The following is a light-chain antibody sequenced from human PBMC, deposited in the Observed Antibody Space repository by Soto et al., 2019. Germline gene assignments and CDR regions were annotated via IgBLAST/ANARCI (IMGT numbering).Light chain of an antibody. CDR1: QSVSSN. J-gene: IGKJ2*01. CDR3: QQYNNWRT. CDR2: GAS. Sequence: EIVMTQSPATLSVSPGERATLSCRASQSVSSNLAWYQQKPGQAPRLLIYGASTRATGIPARFSGSGSGTEFTLTISSLQSDDFAFYYCQQYNNWRTFGQGTKLEIK. V-gene: IGKV3-15*01.